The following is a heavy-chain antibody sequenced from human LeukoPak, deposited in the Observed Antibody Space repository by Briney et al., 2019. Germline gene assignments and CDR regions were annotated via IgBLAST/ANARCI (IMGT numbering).Heavy chain of an antibody. D-gene: IGHD4-17*01. CDR2: ISTSSSYI. CDR1: GFTFSSYA. J-gene: IGHJ5*02. V-gene: IGHV3-21*01. Sequence: GGSLRLSCAASGFTFSSYAMNWVRQAPGKGLEWVSSISTSSSYIYYADSVKGRFTSSRDNAKNSLYLQMNSLRAEDTAVYYCARDSATVTSTSSWFDPWGQGTLVTVSS. CDR3: ARDSATVTSTSSWFDP.